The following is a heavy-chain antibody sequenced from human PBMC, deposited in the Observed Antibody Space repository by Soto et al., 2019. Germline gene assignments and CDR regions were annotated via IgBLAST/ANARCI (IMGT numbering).Heavy chain of an antibody. CDR3: ARDSGTKAFDI. CDR2: INPNSGGT. V-gene: IGHV1-2*04. D-gene: IGHD1-1*01. J-gene: IGHJ3*02. CDR1: GYTFTGYY. Sequence: ASVKVSCKASGYTFTGYYIHWVRQAPGQGLEWMGWINPNSGGTNYAQKFQGWVTMTRDTSISTAYMELSRLRSDDTAVYYCARDSGTKAFDIWGQGTMVTVSS.